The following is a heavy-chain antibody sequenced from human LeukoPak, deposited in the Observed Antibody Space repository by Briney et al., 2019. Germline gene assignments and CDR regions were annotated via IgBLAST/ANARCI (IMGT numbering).Heavy chain of an antibody. D-gene: IGHD4-23*01. CDR1: GGSIGSSSCG. CDR3: ARHYGATLLTAVVH. V-gene: IGHV4-39*01. J-gene: IGHJ4*02. Sequence: SETLSLKSTVSGGSIGSSSCGCGWIRQPPGKGLEWIGSIYYSGSTYYNPSLKSRVTISVDTSKNQFSLKLSSVTAADTAVYYCARHYGATLLTAVVHCGQGTLVTVSS. CDR2: IYYSGST.